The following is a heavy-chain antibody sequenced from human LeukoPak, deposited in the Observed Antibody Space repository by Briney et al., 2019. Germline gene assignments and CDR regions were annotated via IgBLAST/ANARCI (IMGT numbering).Heavy chain of an antibody. Sequence: ASVKVSCKASGYTFTSFAIYWVRQAPGQRLEWMGWINAGTGNRKYSQNFQDRVTITRETSATTAYMELNSLTSEDTAVYYCARVSDDSGWNFDYWGQGTLVTVSS. J-gene: IGHJ4*02. CDR2: INAGTGNR. CDR3: ARVSDDSGWNFDY. CDR1: GYTFTSFA. V-gene: IGHV1-3*01. D-gene: IGHD6-19*01.